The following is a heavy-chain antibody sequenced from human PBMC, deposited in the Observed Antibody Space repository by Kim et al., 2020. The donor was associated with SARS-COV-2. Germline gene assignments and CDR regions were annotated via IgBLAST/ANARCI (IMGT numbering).Heavy chain of an antibody. CDR2: IKQDGSEK. CDR1: GFTFSSYW. V-gene: IGHV3-7*03. J-gene: IGHJ5*02. D-gene: IGHD3-10*01. Sequence: GGSLRLSCAASGFTFSSYWMSWVRQAPGKGLEWVANIKQDGSEKYYVDSVKGRFTISRDNAKNSLYLQMNSLRAEDTAVYYCAREGFGEFSVWFDPWGQGTLVTVSS. CDR3: AREGFGEFSVWFDP.